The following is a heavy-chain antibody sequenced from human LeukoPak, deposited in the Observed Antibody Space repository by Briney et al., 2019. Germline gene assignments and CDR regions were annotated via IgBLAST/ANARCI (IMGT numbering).Heavy chain of an antibody. V-gene: IGHV3-7*01. Sequence: GGFLRLSCAASGFTFSSYWMTWIRQAPGKGLEWVAHIKEDATESRSADSVKGRFTISRDNTKNSLFLQLNSLRAEDTAVYYCVRDRGWYHFDLWGQGTLVTVSS. CDR1: GFTFSSYW. J-gene: IGHJ4*02. CDR2: IKEDATES. CDR3: VRDRGWYHFDL. D-gene: IGHD3-10*01.